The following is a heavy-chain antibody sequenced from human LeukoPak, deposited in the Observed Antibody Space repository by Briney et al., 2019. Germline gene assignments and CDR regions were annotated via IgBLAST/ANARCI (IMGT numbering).Heavy chain of an antibody. CDR1: GGSFSGYY. D-gene: IGHD2-2*02. Sequence: SETLSLTCAVSGGSFSGYYWSWIRQPPGKGLEWIGEINHSGSTNYNPSLKSRVTISVDTSKNQFSLKLSSVTAADTPAFYCGRAGVVVVPAAIDYNWFEPWGQRTLVTLSS. CDR2: INHSGST. V-gene: IGHV4-34*01. CDR3: GRAGVVVVPAAIDYNWFEP. J-gene: IGHJ5*02.